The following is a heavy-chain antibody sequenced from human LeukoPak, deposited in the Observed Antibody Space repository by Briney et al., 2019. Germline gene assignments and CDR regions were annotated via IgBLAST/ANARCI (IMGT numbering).Heavy chain of an antibody. Sequence: GGSLRLSCAASEFTFSRYAMHWVRKAPGKGLEWLAIISYDGTKTYYADSVKGRFTISRDNPKNILYLQMNSPRTEDTGLYYCAKDNGKWDFLALFDHWGQGAHVIVS. CDR3: AKDNGKWDFLALFDH. CDR1: EFTFSRYA. J-gene: IGHJ4*02. D-gene: IGHD1-14*01. CDR2: ISYDGTKT. V-gene: IGHV3-30*18.